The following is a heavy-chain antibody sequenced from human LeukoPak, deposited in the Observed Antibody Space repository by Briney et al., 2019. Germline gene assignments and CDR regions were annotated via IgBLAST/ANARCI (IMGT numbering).Heavy chain of an antibody. CDR3: ARDDYGGKWDYYGMDV. CDR2: IKRDGNEK. V-gene: IGHV3-7*03. CDR1: GFTFSTYW. D-gene: IGHD4-23*01. Sequence: GGSLRLSCAASGFTFSTYWMGWVRQAPGKGLEWVANIKRDGNEKYYVDSVKGRFTISRDNSKNTLYLQMNSLRAEDTAVYYCARDDYGGKWDYYGMDVWGQGTTVTVSS. J-gene: IGHJ6*02.